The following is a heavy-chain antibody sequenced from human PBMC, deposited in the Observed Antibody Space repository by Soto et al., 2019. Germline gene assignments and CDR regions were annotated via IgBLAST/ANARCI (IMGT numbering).Heavy chain of an antibody. J-gene: IGHJ5*02. CDR2: ISAYNGNT. V-gene: IGHV1-18*04. D-gene: IGHD2-2*01. CDR1: GYTFTSYV. Sequence: ASVKVSCKASGYTFTSYVISWVRQAPGQGLEWMGWISAYNGNTNYAQKLQGRVTMTTDTSTSTAYMELRSLRSDDTAVYYCARGLGDTAANSRFDPWGQGTLVTVSS. CDR3: ARGLGDTAANSRFDP.